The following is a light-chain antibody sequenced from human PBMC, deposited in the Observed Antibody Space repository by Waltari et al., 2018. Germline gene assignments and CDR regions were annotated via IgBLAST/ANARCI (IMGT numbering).Light chain of an antibody. CDR1: SSNIGSTT. CDR2: SDN. J-gene: IGLJ2*01. Sequence: QSVLTQPPSASGTPGQRVTISCSGSSSNIGSTTVSWYQQLPGTAPKLLIYSDNQRPSGVPDRFSGSKSGTSASLAISGLQSEAEADYYCATWDASLNGVVFGGGTKLTVL. CDR3: ATWDASLNGVV. V-gene: IGLV1-44*01.